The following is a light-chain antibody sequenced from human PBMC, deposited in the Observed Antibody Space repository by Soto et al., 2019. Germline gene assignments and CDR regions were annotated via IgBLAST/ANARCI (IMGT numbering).Light chain of an antibody. CDR1: SSNIGAGYD. CDR2: GNS. V-gene: IGLV1-40*01. Sequence: QSVLTQPPSVSGAPGQRVTISCTGSSSNIGAGYDVHWYQQLPGTAPKLLIYGNSNRPSGVPDRFSGSKSGTSASLAITGLEAEDEADHYCQSYDSSLRNWVFGGGTKLTVL. CDR3: QSYDSSLRNWV. J-gene: IGLJ3*02.